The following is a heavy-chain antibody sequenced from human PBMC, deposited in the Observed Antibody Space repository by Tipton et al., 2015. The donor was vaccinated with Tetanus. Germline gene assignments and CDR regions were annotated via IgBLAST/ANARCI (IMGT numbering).Heavy chain of an antibody. CDR2: VSSSGRT. J-gene: IGHJ4*02. D-gene: IGHD5-24*01. CDR3: ARTTRRWLHPDY. V-gene: IGHV4-59*01. CDR1: GGSISSYY. Sequence: GLVKPSETLSLTCTVSGGSISSYYWSWIRQPPGKGLEWLAYVSSSGRTNSNYDLKSRITTSHDTSKNQFFLRLTSVTAADTAVYYCARTTRRWLHPDYWGQGTLVTVSS.